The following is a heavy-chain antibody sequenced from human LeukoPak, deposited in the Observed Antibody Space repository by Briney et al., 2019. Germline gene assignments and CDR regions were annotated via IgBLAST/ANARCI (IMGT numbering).Heavy chain of an antibody. CDR3: ARDRSLDTIIGVVTPHFDY. Sequence: SETLSLTCTVSGGSISGYFWSWIRQPAGKGLEWIGRIYTSGSTNYNPSLKSRVTMSVETSKNQFSLKLSSVTAADTAVYYCARDRSLDTIIGVVTPHFDYWGQGTPVTVSS. D-gene: IGHD3-3*01. J-gene: IGHJ4*02. CDR1: GGSISGYF. V-gene: IGHV4-4*07. CDR2: IYTSGST.